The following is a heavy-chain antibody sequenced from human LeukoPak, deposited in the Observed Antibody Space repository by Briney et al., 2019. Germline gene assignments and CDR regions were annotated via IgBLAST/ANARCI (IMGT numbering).Heavy chain of an antibody. D-gene: IGHD2-2*01. CDR3: AREVVPDCSSTSCPFFDY. CDR2: IIPIFGTA. J-gene: IGHJ4*02. CDR1: GGTFSSYA. V-gene: IGHV1-69*05. Sequence: GASVKVSCKASGGTFSSYAISWVRQAPGQGLEWMGGIIPIFGTANYAQKFQGRVTITTDESTSTAYMELSSLRSEDTAVYYCAREVVPDCSSTSCPFFDYWGQGTLVTVSS.